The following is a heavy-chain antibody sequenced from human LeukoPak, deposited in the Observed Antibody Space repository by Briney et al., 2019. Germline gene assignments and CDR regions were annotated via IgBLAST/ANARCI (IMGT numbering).Heavy chain of an antibody. V-gene: IGHV3-64*01. Sequence: AGSLTLTCAASGFIFSDYDLHWVRQAPGKGLEFVSAITSNGGSTFYANSVKGRFTISRDNSKNALYLQMDSLRADDMAVYYCARGAASGGYDYWGQGALVTVSS. D-gene: IGHD3-10*01. CDR1: GFIFSDYD. CDR3: ARGAASGGYDY. CDR2: ITSNGGST. J-gene: IGHJ4*02.